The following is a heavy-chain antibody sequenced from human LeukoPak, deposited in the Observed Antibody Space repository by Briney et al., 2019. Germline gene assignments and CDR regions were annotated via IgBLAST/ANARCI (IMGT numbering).Heavy chain of an antibody. CDR2: ISAYNGNT. Sequence: GASVKVSCKASGYTFTSYGISWVRQAPGQGLEWMGWISAYNGNTNYAQKLQGRVTMTTDTSTSTAYMELRSLRSDDTAVYYCARARVEMATITWGDYWGQGTLVTVSS. J-gene: IGHJ4*02. CDR3: ARARVEMATITWGDY. CDR1: GYTFTSYG. D-gene: IGHD5-24*01. V-gene: IGHV1-18*01.